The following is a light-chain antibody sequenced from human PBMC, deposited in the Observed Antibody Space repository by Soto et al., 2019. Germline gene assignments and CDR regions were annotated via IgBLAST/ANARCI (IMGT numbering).Light chain of an antibody. V-gene: IGKV3-15*01. J-gene: IGKJ5*01. CDR2: GAS. CDR3: QQYKSWPPIT. CDR1: QSLNND. Sequence: ERLMTQTTDSLSVSPGETASLSCRASQSLNNDLSWYQQKPGQAPRLLLYGASTRATGISTRFSGGGSGTEFTLTISGLLSEDSAVYYCQQYKSWPPITFGQGTRLEI.